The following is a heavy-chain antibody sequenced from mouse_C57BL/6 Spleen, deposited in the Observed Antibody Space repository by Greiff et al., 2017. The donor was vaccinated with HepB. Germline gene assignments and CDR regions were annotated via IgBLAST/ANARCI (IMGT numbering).Heavy chain of an antibody. CDR3: ARRGDTYPRDAMDY. CDR2: IYPRSGNT. CDR1: GYTFTSYG. V-gene: IGHV1-81*01. Sequence: VKVVESGAELARPGASVKLSCKASGYTFTSYGISWVKQRTGQGLEWIGEIYPRSGNTYYNEKFKGKATLTADKSSSTAYMELRSLTSEDSAVYFCARRGDTYPRDAMDYWGQGTSVTVSS. D-gene: IGHD5-1*01. J-gene: IGHJ4*01.